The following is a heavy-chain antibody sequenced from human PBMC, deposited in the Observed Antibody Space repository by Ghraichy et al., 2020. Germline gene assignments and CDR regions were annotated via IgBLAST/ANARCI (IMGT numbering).Heavy chain of an antibody. V-gene: IGHV1-2*02. Sequence: ASVKVSCKASGYTFTGYYIHWVRQAPGQGLEWMGWINPNSGGTNYAQKFQGRVTMTRDTSISTAYMELSRLRSDDTAVYYCANWGGDGSGSYCDYWGQGTLVTVSS. CDR3: ANWGGDGSGSYCDY. J-gene: IGHJ4*02. D-gene: IGHD3-10*01. CDR1: GYTFTGYY. CDR2: INPNSGGT.